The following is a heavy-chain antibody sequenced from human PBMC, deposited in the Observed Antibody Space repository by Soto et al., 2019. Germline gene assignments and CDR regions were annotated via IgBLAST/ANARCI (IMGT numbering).Heavy chain of an antibody. CDR3: ARVNYYGSGSYYNGYYYYYGMDV. V-gene: IGHV1-18*04. D-gene: IGHD3-10*01. Sequence: ASVKVSCKASGYTFTSYGISWVRQAPGQGLEWMGWISAYNGNTNYAQKLQGRVTMTTDTSTSTAYMELRSLRSDDTAVYYCARVNYYGSGSYYNGYYYYYGMDVWGQGTRVTVSS. CDR2: ISAYNGNT. CDR1: GYTFTSYG. J-gene: IGHJ6*02.